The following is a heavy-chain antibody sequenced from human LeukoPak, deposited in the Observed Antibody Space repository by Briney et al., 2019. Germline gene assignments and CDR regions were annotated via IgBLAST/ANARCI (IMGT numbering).Heavy chain of an antibody. CDR2: IYTSGST. CDR3: ARSLEYYDSSGYYRGPFDY. D-gene: IGHD3-22*01. CDR1: GGSISSYY. Sequence: PSETLSLTCTVSGGSISSYYWSWIRQPAGEGLEWIGRIYTSGSTNYNPSLKSRVTMSVDTSKNQFSLKLSSVTAADTAVYYCARSLEYYDSSGYYRGPFDYWGQGTLVTVSS. J-gene: IGHJ4*02. V-gene: IGHV4-4*07.